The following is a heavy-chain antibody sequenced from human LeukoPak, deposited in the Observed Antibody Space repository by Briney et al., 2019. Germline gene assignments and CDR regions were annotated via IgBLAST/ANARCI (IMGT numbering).Heavy chain of an antibody. CDR1: GVSISSGGYY. J-gene: IGHJ4*02. V-gene: IGHV4-31*03. CDR3: AGAMIRRGIDY. CDR2: IYYSGST. Sequence: SETLSLTCTVSGVSISSGGYYWSWIRQHPGKGLEWIGYIYYSGSTYYNPSLKSRVTISVDTSKNQFSLKLSSVTAADTAVYYCAGAMIRRGIDYWGQGTLVTVSS. D-gene: IGHD3-16*01.